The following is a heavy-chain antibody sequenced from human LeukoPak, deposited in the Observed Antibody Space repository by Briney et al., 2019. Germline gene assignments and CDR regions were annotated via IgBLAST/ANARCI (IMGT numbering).Heavy chain of an antibody. D-gene: IGHD3-22*01. CDR2: ISWNSGSI. CDR3: AKDILYYYDSSGLGGYFDY. Sequence: GGSLRLSCAASGFTFDDYAMHWVRHAPGKGLEWVSGISWNSGSIVYADSVKGRFTISRDNAKNSLYLQMNSLRAEDTALYYCAKDILYYYDSSGLGGYFDYWGQGTLVTVSS. J-gene: IGHJ4*02. V-gene: IGHV3-9*01. CDR1: GFTFDDYA.